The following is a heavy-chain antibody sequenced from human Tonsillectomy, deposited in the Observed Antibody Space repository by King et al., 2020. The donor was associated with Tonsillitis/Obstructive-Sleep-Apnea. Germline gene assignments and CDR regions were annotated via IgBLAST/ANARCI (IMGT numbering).Heavy chain of an antibody. CDR1: GFTFSSYA. V-gene: IGHV3-30*04. CDR3: TSFDYYGSGSYDTNDAFDI. CDR2: ISYDGSNK. D-gene: IGHD3-10*01. Sequence: LVQSGGGVVQPGRSLRLSCAASGFTFSSYAMHWVRQAPGKGLEWVAVISYDGSNKYYADSVKGRFTISRDNSKNTLYLQMNSLRAEDTAGYYCTSFDYYGSGSYDTNDAFDIWGQGTMVTVSS. J-gene: IGHJ3*02.